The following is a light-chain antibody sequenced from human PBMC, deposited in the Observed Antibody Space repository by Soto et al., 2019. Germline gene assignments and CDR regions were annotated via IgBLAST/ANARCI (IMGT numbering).Light chain of an antibody. CDR3: QQYGSSLFT. V-gene: IGKV3-20*01. Sequence: EIVLTQSPGTLSLSPGERATLSCRASQSVSSSYLAWYQQKPGQAPRLLIYGASGRATGIPDRFSGSGSGTDFTLTIRRLEPEDFAVYYCQQYGSSLFTFGPGTKVDIK. J-gene: IGKJ3*01. CDR1: QSVSSSY. CDR2: GAS.